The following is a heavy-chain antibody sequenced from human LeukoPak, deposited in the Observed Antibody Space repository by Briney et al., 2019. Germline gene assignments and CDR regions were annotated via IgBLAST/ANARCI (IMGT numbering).Heavy chain of an antibody. CDR1: GFTFNSYG. V-gene: IGHV3-23*01. CDR3: AKDSEVTAIVGYFDS. D-gene: IGHD2-21*02. CDR2: ISSSGGST. Sequence: QSGGSLRLSYAASGFTFNSYGMSWVRQAPGKGLEWVSFISSSGGSTYYADSVKGRFTISRDNSKNTLYLQMKSLRAEDTAVYYCAKDSEVTAIVGYFDSWGQGTLVTVSS. J-gene: IGHJ4*02.